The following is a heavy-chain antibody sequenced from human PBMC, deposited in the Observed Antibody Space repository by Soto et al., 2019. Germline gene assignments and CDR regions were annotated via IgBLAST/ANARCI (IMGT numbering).Heavy chain of an antibody. V-gene: IGHV1-46*01. CDR1: GYTFTSYY. Sequence: GASVKVSCKASGYTFTSYYMHWVRQAPGQGLEWMGIINPSGGSTSYAQKFQGRVTMTRDTSTSTVYMELSSLRSEDTAVYYCARDLGATIMGNYYYYGMDVWGQGTTVTVSS. J-gene: IGHJ6*02. CDR3: ARDLGATIMGNYYYYGMDV. CDR2: INPSGGST. D-gene: IGHD5-12*01.